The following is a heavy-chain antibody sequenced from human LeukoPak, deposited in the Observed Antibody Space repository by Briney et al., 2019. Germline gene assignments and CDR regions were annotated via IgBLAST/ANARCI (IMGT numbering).Heavy chain of an antibody. V-gene: IGHV1-18*01. CDR3: ARDGAMVRGVGGRLWFDP. J-gene: IGHJ5*02. D-gene: IGHD3-10*01. CDR2: ISAYNGNT. Sequence: GASVKVSCKASGYSFTSYGISWVRQAPGQGLEWMGWISAYNGNTNYAQKLQGRVTMTTDTSTSTAYMELRSLRSDDTAVYYCARDGAMVRGVGGRLWFDPWGQGTLVTVSS. CDR1: GYSFTSYG.